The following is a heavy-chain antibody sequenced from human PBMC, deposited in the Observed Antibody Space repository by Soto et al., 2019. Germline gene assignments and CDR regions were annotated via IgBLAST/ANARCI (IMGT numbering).Heavy chain of an antibody. Sequence: PGGSLRLSCTASGFTFGDYAMSWFRQAPGKGLEWVGFIRSKAYGGTTEYAASVKGRFTISRDDSKSIAYLQMNSLKTEDTAVYYCTRGGDPGYCSSTSCYGSTYWGQGTLVTVSS. CDR1: GFTFGDYA. J-gene: IGHJ4*02. D-gene: IGHD2-2*01. CDR2: IRSKAYGGTT. CDR3: TRGGDPGYCSSTSCYGSTY. V-gene: IGHV3-49*03.